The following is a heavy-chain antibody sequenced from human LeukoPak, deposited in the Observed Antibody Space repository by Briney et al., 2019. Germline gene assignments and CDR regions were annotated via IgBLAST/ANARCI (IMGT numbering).Heavy chain of an antibody. J-gene: IGHJ5*02. CDR2: INHSGST. D-gene: IGHD6-19*01. CDR1: GGSFSGYY. Sequence: SETLSLTCAVYGGSFSGYYWSWIRQPPGKGLEWIGEINHSGSTNYNPSLKSRVTISVDTSKNQFSLKLSSVTAADTAVYYCARGRRYSSGWYVRRPKGDWFDPWGQGTLVTVSS. V-gene: IGHV4-34*01. CDR3: ARGRRYSSGWYVRRPKGDWFDP.